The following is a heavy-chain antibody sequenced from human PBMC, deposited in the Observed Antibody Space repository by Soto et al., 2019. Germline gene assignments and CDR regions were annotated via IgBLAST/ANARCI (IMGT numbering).Heavy chain of an antibody. J-gene: IGHJ6*02. CDR2: INAGNGNT. D-gene: IGHD3-3*01. V-gene: IGHV1-3*01. CDR1: GYTFTSYA. Sequence: ASVKVSCKASGYTFTSYAMHWVRQAPGQRLEWMGWINAGNGNTKYSQKFQGRVTITRDTSASTAYMELSSLRSEDTAVYYCARDPYDFWIGYSLSPMDVWGQGTTVTVS. CDR3: ARDPYDFWIGYSLSPMDV.